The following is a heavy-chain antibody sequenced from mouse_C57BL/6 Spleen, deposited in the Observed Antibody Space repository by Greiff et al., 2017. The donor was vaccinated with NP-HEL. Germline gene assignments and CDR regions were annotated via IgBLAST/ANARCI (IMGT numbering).Heavy chain of an antibody. Sequence: VQLQQSGAELAKPGASVKLSCKASGYTFTSYWMHWVKQRPGQGLEWIGYINPSSGYTKYNQKFKDKATLTADKSSSTAYMQLSSLTYEDSAVYYGANLMTTVVATRYFDVWGTGTTVTVSS. CDR1: GYTFTSYW. J-gene: IGHJ1*03. V-gene: IGHV1-7*01. CDR2: INPSSGYT. D-gene: IGHD1-1*01. CDR3: ANLMTTVVATRYFDV.